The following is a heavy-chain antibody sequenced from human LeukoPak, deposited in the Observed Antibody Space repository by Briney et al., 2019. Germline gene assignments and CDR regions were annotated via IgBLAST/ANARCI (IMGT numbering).Heavy chain of an antibody. J-gene: IGHJ4*03. CDR1: GGSIRSSNYY. Sequence: SETLSLTCAVSGGSIRSSNYYWGWIRQSPGKGLEWIAEINHRGDTNYNPSVKRRVTISVDTSKNQFTLKVRSLTAADTAFYYCARGPTISETGYFDYWGQGTLVTVSS. V-gene: IGHV4-39*06. CDR3: ARGPTISETGYFDY. CDR2: INHRGDT. D-gene: IGHD1-1*01.